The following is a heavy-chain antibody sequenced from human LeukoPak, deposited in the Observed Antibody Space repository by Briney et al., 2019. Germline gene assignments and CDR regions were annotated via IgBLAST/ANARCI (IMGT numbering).Heavy chain of an antibody. CDR2: SNHSGST. V-gene: IGHV4-34*01. CDR1: GGSFSGYY. J-gene: IGHJ4*02. D-gene: IGHD3-22*01. Sequence: SETLSLTCAVYGGSFSGYYWSWIRQPPGKGLEWIGESNHSGSTNYNPSLKSRLTISVDTSKNQFSLKLSSVTAADTAVYYCARGGSGYYSIWTAGRGYYFDYWGQGTLVTVSS. CDR3: ARGGSGYYSIWTAGRGYYFDY.